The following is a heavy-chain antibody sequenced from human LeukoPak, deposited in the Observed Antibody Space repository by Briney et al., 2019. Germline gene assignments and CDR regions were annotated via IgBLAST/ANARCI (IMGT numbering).Heavy chain of an antibody. CDR3: VRERTEGYYDNSGSFDY. J-gene: IGHJ4*02. D-gene: IGHD3-22*01. V-gene: IGHV4-39*07. Sequence: KPSETLSLTCTVSGDSIISHSDYWGWIRQPPGKGLEWLGSIYYSGSAYYNVPLMSRVVLSVDTSKNQFSLKLTSVTAADTAMYFCVRERTEGYYDNSGSFDYWGQGTLVTVSS. CDR2: IYYSGSA. CDR1: GDSIISHSDY.